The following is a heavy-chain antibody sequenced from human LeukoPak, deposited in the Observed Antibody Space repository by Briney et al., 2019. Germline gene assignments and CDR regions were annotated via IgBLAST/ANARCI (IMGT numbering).Heavy chain of an antibody. CDR2: IRSKAYGGTT. Sequence: GGSLRLSCTASGFTFGDYAMSWVRQAPGKGLEWVGFIRSKAYGGTTEYAASVKGRFTISRDDSKSIAYLQMNSLKTEDTAVYYCTRESKSSTYYDFWSGYRIDHYFDYWGQGTLVTVSS. D-gene: IGHD3-3*01. CDR1: GFTFGDYA. J-gene: IGHJ4*02. CDR3: TRESKSSTYYDFWSGYRIDHYFDY. V-gene: IGHV3-49*04.